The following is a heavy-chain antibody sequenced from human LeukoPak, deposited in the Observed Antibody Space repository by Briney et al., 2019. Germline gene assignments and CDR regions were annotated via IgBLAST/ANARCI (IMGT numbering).Heavy chain of an antibody. D-gene: IGHD3-16*01. CDR2: ISYDGSNN. CDR3: AKGSNYDHVWGSVDYYYGMDV. J-gene: IGHJ6*02. Sequence: GGSLRLSCAASVFSFRSYGMHWVRQAPGKGLEWVSLISYDGSNNYYADSVKGRFTISRDNSRNTLYLQMNSLRAEDTAVYYCAKGSNYDHVWGSVDYYYGMDVWGQGTTVTVSS. CDR1: VFSFRSYG. V-gene: IGHV3-30*18.